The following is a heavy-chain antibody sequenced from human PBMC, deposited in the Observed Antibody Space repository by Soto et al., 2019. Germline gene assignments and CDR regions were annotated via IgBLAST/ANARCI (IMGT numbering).Heavy chain of an antibody. CDR1: GFTFSSYA. CDR2: VSGSGGST. D-gene: IGHD5-18*01. Sequence: EVQLLESGGGSVQPGGSLRLSCAASGFTFSSYAMSWVRQAPGKGLEWVSGVSGSGGSTYCVDSVKGRFTISRDNSKNTLYLQMNSLRAEDTAVYYCAKDFGYNYGYDAFDIWGQGIMVTVSS. J-gene: IGHJ3*02. V-gene: IGHV3-23*01. CDR3: AKDFGYNYGYDAFDI.